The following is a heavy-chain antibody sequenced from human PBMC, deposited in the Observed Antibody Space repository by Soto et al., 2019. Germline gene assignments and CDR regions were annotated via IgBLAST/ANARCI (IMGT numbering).Heavy chain of an antibody. Sequence: ASVKVSCKVSGYTLTELSMHWVRQAPGKGLEWMGGFDPEDGETIYAQKFQGRVTMTEDTSTDTAYMGLSSLRSEDTAVYYCATFGDGRWWLQDFNYYYYGMDVWGQGTTVTVSS. J-gene: IGHJ6*02. D-gene: IGHD2-15*01. V-gene: IGHV1-24*01. CDR1: GYTLTELS. CDR3: ATFGDGRWWLQDFNYYYYGMDV. CDR2: FDPEDGET.